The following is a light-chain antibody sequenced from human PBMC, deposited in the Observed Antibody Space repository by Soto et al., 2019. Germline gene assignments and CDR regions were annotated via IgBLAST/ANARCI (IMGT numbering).Light chain of an antibody. CDR2: GAS. Sequence: EIVLTQSPGTLSLSPGERATLSCRASQSLSGSYLAWYQQKPGQAPRLLVYGASSRATGIADSFGVSGSATDFTLTISRLEPEDFAVYYWQQYGSSTAWTFGQGTKLDIK. CDR3: QQYGSSTAWT. V-gene: IGKV3-20*01. CDR1: QSLSGSY. J-gene: IGKJ1*01.